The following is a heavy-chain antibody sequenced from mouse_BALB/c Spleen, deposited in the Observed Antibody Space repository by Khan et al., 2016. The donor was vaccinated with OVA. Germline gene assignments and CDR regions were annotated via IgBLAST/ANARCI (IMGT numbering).Heavy chain of an antibody. Sequence: QVQLKESGPGLVAPSQNLSITCTVPGFSLTDYGVNWVRQPPGKGLEWLGMIWGDGSTDYNSALKSRLSISKDNSKSQVFLKMNSLKTDDTARYYCARELRLGRFAYWGQGTLVTVSA. J-gene: IGHJ3*01. V-gene: IGHV2-6-7*01. CDR2: IWGDGST. D-gene: IGHD1-2*01. CDR1: GFSLTDYG. CDR3: ARELRLGRFAY.